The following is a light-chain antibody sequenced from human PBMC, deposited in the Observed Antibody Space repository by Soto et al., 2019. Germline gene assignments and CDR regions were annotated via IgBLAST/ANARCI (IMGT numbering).Light chain of an antibody. Sequence: QSVLTQPASVSGSPGQSITISCTGTSSDVGGYNYVSWYQLHPGKAPKLILYEVTNRPSGVSDRFSGSKSGNTASLTISGLQAEDEADYYCSSYTSSTAYAFGTGTKVTV. J-gene: IGLJ1*01. V-gene: IGLV2-14*01. CDR3: SSYTSSTAYA. CDR1: SSDVGGYNY. CDR2: EVT.